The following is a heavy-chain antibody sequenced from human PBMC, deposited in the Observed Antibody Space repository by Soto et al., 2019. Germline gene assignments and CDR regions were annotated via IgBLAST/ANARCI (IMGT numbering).Heavy chain of an antibody. J-gene: IGHJ3*02. CDR1: GGTFSSYT. CDR3: ARDYYGSGSNLDAFDI. V-gene: IGHV1-69*04. CDR2: IIPILGIA. Sequence: ASVKVSCKASGGTFSSYTISWVRQAPGQGLEWMGRIIPILGIANYAQKFQGRVTITADKSTSTAYMELSSLRSEDTAVYYCARDYYGSGSNLDAFDIWGQGTMVTVSS. D-gene: IGHD3-10*01.